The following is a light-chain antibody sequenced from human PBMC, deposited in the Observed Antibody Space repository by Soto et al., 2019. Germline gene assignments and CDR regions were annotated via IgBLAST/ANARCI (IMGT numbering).Light chain of an antibody. J-gene: IGKJ1*01. V-gene: IGKV1-8*01. CDR2: AAS. CDR3: QQYYSYPGT. Sequence: ILMTQSPSSLSAPPGDRVTITCRASQGISSYLAWYQQKPWKAPKLLIYAASTLQSGVPSRFSGSGSGTDFTLTISCLQSEDFATYYCQQYYSYPGTFGQGTKVDIK. CDR1: QGISSY.